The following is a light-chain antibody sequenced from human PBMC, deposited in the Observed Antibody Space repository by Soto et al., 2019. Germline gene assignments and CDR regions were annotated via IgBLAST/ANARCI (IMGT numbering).Light chain of an antibody. CDR2: DAS. J-gene: IGKJ5*01. V-gene: IGKV1-5*01. Sequence: DIQKNQSPSTRAASVGGRGNKTWRGSPRNSDWVGGYQQKTGEAPKLLIYDASTLQSGVPSRFSGSGSGTEFTLTISSLQPDDFATYYCQEYKSATFGQGTRLEIK. CDR3: QEYKSAT. CDR1: PRNSDW.